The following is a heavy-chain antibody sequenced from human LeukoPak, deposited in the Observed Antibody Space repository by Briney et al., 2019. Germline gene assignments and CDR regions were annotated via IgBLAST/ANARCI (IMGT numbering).Heavy chain of an antibody. CDR2: IYPGDSDT. J-gene: IGHJ5*02. CDR1: GYSFTSYW. D-gene: IGHD3-10*01. Sequence: GESLKISCKGSGYSFTSYWIGWVRQMPGKGLEWMGIIYPGDSDTRYSPSFKGQVTISADKSISTAYLQWSSLKASDTAMYYCARLSASGRNQLGWFDPWGQGILVTVSS. V-gene: IGHV5-51*01. CDR3: ARLSASGRNQLGWFDP.